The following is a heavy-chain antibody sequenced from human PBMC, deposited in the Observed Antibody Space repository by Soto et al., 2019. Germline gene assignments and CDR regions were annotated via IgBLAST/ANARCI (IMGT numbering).Heavy chain of an antibody. CDR2: TYYSGST. V-gene: IGHV4-30-4*01. Sequence: QVQLQESGPGLVKPSQTLSLTCTVSGGSISSGDYYWSWIRQPPGKGLEWIGYTYYSGSTYYNPSLKSRVTISVDTSKNKFALKLSSVTAADSAVYYCFAFRASAFDIWGQGTMVTVSS. CDR1: GGSISSGDYY. CDR3: FAFRASAFDI. D-gene: IGHD2-21*01. J-gene: IGHJ3*02.